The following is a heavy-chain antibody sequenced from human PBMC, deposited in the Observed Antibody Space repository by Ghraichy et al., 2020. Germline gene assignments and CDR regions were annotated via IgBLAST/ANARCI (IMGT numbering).Heavy chain of an antibody. CDR3: ARGPRVVVVAATGYDFDY. J-gene: IGHJ4*02. D-gene: IGHD2-15*01. Sequence: SQTLSLTCAVYGGSFSGYYWSWIRQPPGKGLEWIGEINHSGRTNYNPSLKSRVTISVDTSKNQFSLKLSSVTAADTAVYYCARGPRVVVVAATGYDFDYWGQGTLVTVSA. CDR1: GGSFSGYY. V-gene: IGHV4-34*01. CDR2: INHSGRT.